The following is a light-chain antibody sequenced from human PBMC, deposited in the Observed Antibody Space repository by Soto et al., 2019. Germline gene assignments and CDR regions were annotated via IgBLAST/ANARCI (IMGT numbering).Light chain of an antibody. CDR3: SSYTSSSTLLSV. J-gene: IGLJ1*01. CDR1: SSDVGGYNH. V-gene: IGLV2-14*01. Sequence: QSALTQPASVSGSPGQSITISCTGTSSDVGGYNHVSWYQQYPGKAPKVIIYELSNRPSGISNRFSGSKSGNTASLTISGLQAEDEADYYCSSYTSSSTLLSVFGTGTKLTVL. CDR2: ELS.